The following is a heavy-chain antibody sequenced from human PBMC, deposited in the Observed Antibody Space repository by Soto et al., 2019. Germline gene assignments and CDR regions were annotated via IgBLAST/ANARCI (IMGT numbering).Heavy chain of an antibody. Sequence: GESLKISCKGSGYSFTIYWIGWVRQRPGKGLEWMGIIYPGDYDTRYSTPFQGPVTISADKSISTAYPQWSSLKASDTAMYYCAKHSALVYYDNSDYYYYGMDVWGQGTTVTVSS. CDR2: IYPGDYDT. CDR1: GYSFTIYW. CDR3: AKHSALVYYDNSDYYYYGMDV. D-gene: IGHD3-22*01. V-gene: IGHV5-51*01. J-gene: IGHJ6*02.